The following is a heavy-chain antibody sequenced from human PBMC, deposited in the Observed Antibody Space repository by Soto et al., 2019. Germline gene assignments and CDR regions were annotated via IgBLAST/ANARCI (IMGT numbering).Heavy chain of an antibody. CDR1: GGSVSSCGYY. D-gene: IGHD3-3*01. CDR3: ARGLLPGKTILCYGTNDFCSVKGPYYGTPV. CDR2: SYYNGST. V-gene: IGHV4-61*08. J-gene: IGHJ6*02. Sequence: WETLALTCTVSGGSVSSCGYYWSWIRQHPGKGLEWIGYSYYNGSTNYNPSLKSRVTISVDTSKNQFSLKLSSVTAADTAVYYCARGLLPGKTILCYGTNDFCSVKGPYYGTPVSCPGLIVSVFS.